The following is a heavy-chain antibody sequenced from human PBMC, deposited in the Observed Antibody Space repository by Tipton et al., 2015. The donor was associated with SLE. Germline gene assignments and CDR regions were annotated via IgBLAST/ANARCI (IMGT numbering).Heavy chain of an antibody. V-gene: IGHV4-30-2*01. CDR3: ARADGATGLDY. CDR2: MYHSGST. Sequence: TLSLTCAVSGGSISSGGYSWSWIRQPPGKGLEWIGFMYHSGSTHYNPSLQSRVTISVDRSENQFSLELRSVTAADTAVYYCARADGATGLDYWGQGTLVTVSS. J-gene: IGHJ4*02. CDR1: GGSISSGGYS. D-gene: IGHD5-12*01.